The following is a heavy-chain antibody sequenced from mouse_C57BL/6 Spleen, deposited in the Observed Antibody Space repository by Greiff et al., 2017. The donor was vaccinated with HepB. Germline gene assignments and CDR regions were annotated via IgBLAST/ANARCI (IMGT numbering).Heavy chain of an antibody. J-gene: IGHJ3*01. CDR3: ARSRGVYDFWFAY. Sequence: QVQLQQSGPGLVQPSQSLSITCTVSGFSLTSYGVHWVRQSPGKGLEWLGVIWSGGSTDYNAAFISRLSISKDNSKSQVFFKMNSLQADDTAIYYCARSRGVYDFWFAYWGQGTLVTVSA. CDR2: IWSGGST. CDR1: GFSLTSYG. D-gene: IGHD2-4*01. V-gene: IGHV2-2*01.